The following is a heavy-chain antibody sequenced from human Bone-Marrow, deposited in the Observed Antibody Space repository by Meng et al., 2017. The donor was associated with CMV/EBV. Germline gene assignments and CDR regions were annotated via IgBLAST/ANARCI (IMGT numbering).Heavy chain of an antibody. D-gene: IGHD1-7*01. CDR3: AKDQEGYNWNYGPAVDY. CDR1: GFTFSSYG. J-gene: IGHJ4*02. CDR2: IRYDGSNK. V-gene: IGHV3-30*02. Sequence: GESLKISCAASGFTFSSYGMHWVRQAPGKGLEWVAFIRYDGSNKYYADSVKGRFTISRDNSKNTLYLQMNSLRAEDTAVYYCAKDQEGYNWNYGPAVDYWGQGTLVTGSS.